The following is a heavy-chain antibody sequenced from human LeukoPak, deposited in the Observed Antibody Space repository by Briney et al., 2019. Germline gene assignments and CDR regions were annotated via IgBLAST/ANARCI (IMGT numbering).Heavy chain of an antibody. CDR1: GFIFSNDW. J-gene: IGHJ4*02. V-gene: IGHV3-15*01. Sequence: GGSLRLSCAASGFIFSNDWMNWVRQAPGKGLEWVGRVKSNTDGGTTDYAAPVKGRFTISRDDSKNTLHLQMNSLKTEDTAVYYCTTATKSGTYSRGYWGQGTLVTVSS. D-gene: IGHD1-26*01. CDR3: TTATKSGTYSRGY. CDR2: VKSNTDGGTT.